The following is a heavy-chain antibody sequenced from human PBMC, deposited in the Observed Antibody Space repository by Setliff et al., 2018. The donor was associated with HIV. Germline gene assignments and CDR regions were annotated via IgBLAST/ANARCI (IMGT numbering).Heavy chain of an antibody. J-gene: IGHJ4*02. D-gene: IGHD3-10*01. CDR1: GFTFSSYG. CDR2: ISNNGGIT. V-gene: IGHV3-64*02. CDR3: ARAEQRYYGSGKGYYFDY. Sequence: PGGSLRLSCAASGFTFSSYGMHWVRQAPGKGLEYVSAISNNGGITYYGDSVKGRFTISRDNSENTLYLQMGSPRPEDMAVYYCARAEQRYYGSGKGYYFDYWGPGTLVTVSS.